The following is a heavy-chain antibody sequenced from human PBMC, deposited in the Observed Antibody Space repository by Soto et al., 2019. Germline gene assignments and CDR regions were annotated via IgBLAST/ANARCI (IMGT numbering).Heavy chain of an antibody. Sequence: QVQLVQSGDEVKKPGASVKVSCKASGYTFTSYGITWVRQAPGQGLEWMGWISRYIGDTKYAQKFQGSVTMTTDPSTNTDYMELRSLRSADTAVYYCASHRSTGDFYHYMYVWGRGTTVTVSS. J-gene: IGHJ6*03. CDR3: ASHRSTGDFYHYMYV. CDR2: ISRYIGDT. V-gene: IGHV1-18*01. CDR1: GYTFTSYG. D-gene: IGHD1-26*01.